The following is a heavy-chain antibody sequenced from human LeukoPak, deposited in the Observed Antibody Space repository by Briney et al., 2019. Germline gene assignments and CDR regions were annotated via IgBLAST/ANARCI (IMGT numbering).Heavy chain of an antibody. V-gene: IGHV3-30*02. CDR2: IRNDGTNT. CDR3: AKNRWGSVATPDP. J-gene: IGHJ5*02. Sequence: GGSLRLSCAASGFSFSDYDMHWVRQAPGRGLEWVTFIRNDGTNTYADSVKGRFTISRDNSKNTVYLQMNSLRTEDTALYYCAKNRWGSVATPDPWGQGTLVTVSS. D-gene: IGHD5-12*01. CDR1: GFSFSDYD.